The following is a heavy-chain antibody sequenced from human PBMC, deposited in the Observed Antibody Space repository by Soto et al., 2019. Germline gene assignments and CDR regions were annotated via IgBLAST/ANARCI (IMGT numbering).Heavy chain of an antibody. CDR1: GYTFTYYY. CDR3: ARSPYSSGSYYPIDY. CDR2: INPSTGST. V-gene: IGHV1-46*01. Sequence: QVQLVQSGAEVNKPGASVKVSCKASGYTFTYYYIHWVRQAPGQGLEWMGLINPSTGSTNYAQKFQGRVTLPRDTSTTTVYVELGRLRSDETAVYCCARSPYSSGSYYPIDYGGQGTLVTFSS. J-gene: IGHJ4*02. D-gene: IGHD3-22*01.